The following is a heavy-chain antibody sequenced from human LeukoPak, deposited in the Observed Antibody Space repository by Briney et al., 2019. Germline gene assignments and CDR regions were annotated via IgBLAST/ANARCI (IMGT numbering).Heavy chain of an antibody. CDR3: AKDGLGGQAVAGTFFDY. J-gene: IGHJ4*02. V-gene: IGHV3-23*01. CDR2: ISGSGGST. Sequence: PGGSLRLSCAASGLHFSGTAMSWVRQAPGKGLEWVPAISGSGGSTYYADSVKGRFTISRDNSKNTLYLQMNSLRAEDTAVYYCAKDGLGGQAVAGTFFDYWGQGTLVTVSS. D-gene: IGHD6-19*01. CDR1: GLHFSGTA.